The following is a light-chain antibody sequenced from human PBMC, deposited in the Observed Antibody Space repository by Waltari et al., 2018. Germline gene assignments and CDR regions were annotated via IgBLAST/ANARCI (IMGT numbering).Light chain of an antibody. CDR1: QSLLHSDGKTY. Sequence: DIVMTQTPLSLSVTPGQPASISCKSSQSLLHSDGKTYLYWYLQRPGQSPQLLIYEVSHRCSGVPDKFSGSGSGTDFTLKISRVEAEDVGVYYCMQSIQLPITFGQGTRLEIK. CDR3: MQSIQLPIT. V-gene: IGKV2D-29*02. CDR2: EVS. J-gene: IGKJ5*01.